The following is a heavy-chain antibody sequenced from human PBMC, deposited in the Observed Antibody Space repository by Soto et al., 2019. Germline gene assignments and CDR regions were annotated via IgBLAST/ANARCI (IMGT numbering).Heavy chain of an antibody. CDR1: GFTVSSNY. J-gene: IGHJ3*02. D-gene: IGHD2-15*01. CDR2: IYSGGST. Sequence: GGSLRLSCAASGFTVSSNYMSWVRQAPGKGLEWVSVIYSGGSTYYADSVKGRFTISRDNSKNTLYLQMNSLRAEDTAVYYCARSFVGYCSGGSCYPLEAFDIWGQGTMVTVSS. CDR3: ARSFVGYCSGGSCYPLEAFDI. V-gene: IGHV3-66*01.